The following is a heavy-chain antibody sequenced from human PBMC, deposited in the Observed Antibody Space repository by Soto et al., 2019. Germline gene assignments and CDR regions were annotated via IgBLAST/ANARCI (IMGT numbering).Heavy chain of an antibody. CDR1: GFSLTTSGVG. J-gene: IGHJ3*01. CDR2: IYWNDNE. V-gene: IGHV2-5*01. CDR3: AHSRDPNYDLCSGYYCGVDV. D-gene: IGHD3-3*01. Sequence: QITLRESGPTLVKPTQTLTLTCTFSGFSLTTSGVGVGWIRQPPGKTLEWLALIYWNDNERYSPSLESRLRISKDTAVNQVVLKLTDMDPADTATYFGAHSRDPNYDLCSGYYCGVDVWGQGTMVTVSS.